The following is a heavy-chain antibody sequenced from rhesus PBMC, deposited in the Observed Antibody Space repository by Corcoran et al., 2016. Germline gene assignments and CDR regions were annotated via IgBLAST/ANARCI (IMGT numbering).Heavy chain of an antibody. J-gene: IGHJ4*01. V-gene: IGHV3S25*01. Sequence: EVQLVESGGGLVQPGGSLRLSCAASGFTFSSYGMYWVRQAPGQGLEWISAIYSGGGSTYYADSLKGRFTISRDNSKNTLSLQMNSLRAEDTAVYYCAKDREEGYYNFWRGRYFDYWGQGVLVTVSS. CDR3: AKDREEGYYNFWRGRYFDY. CDR2: IYSGGGST. CDR1: GFTFSSYG. D-gene: IGHD3-3*01.